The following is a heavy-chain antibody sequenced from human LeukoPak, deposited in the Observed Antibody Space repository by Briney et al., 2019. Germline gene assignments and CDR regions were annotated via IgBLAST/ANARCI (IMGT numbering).Heavy chain of an antibody. CDR2: VKRDGSEK. D-gene: IGHD6-19*01. V-gene: IGHV3-7*01. CDR3: ATLSTAVPDADY. Sequence: PGGSLRLSCAASIFTFSTSWMSWVRQAPGKGLEWVANVKRDGSEKYYVDSVKGRFTISRDNAKNSLYLQMNSLRVEDTAVYYCATLSTAVPDADYWGQGTLVTVSS. J-gene: IGHJ4*02. CDR1: IFTFSTSW.